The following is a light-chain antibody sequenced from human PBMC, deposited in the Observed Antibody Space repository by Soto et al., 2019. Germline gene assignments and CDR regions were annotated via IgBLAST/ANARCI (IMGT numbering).Light chain of an antibody. CDR2: DAS. CDR3: QQYNSLTWT. J-gene: IGKJ1*01. CDR1: QTIGSW. Sequence: DIQMTQSPSTLSASVGDRVTITCRASQTIGSWLAWYQQKPGKTPKLLIYDASSLQSGVPSRFRGSGSGTEFTLTISSLQPDDFETYYCQQYNSLTWTFGQGTKVDIK. V-gene: IGKV1-5*01.